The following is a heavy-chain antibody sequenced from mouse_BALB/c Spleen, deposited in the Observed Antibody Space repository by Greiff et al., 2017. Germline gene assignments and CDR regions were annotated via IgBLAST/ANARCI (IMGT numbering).Heavy chain of an antibody. Sequence: AAEGLDFSRYWMSWVRQAPGKGLEWIGEINPDSSTINYTPSLKDKFIISRDNAKNTLYLQMSKVRSEDTALYYCARAIYYGNYYFDYWGQGTTLTVSS. CDR1: GLDFSRYW. CDR3: ARAIYYGNYYFDY. J-gene: IGHJ2*01. V-gene: IGHV4-1*02. CDR2: INPDSSTI. D-gene: IGHD2-1*01.